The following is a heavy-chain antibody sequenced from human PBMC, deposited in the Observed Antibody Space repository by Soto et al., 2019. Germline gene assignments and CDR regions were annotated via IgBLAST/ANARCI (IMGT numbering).Heavy chain of an antibody. V-gene: IGHV3-33*06. Sequence: QVQLVESGGGVVQPGRSLRLSCAASGFTFSTYGMHWVRQAPGKGLEWVAVIWYDGSNKDYADSVKGRFTISRDNSKNTLYLQTNSLRAEDTAVYYCAKEALVDTAMDTTGVDAFDIWGQGTMVTVSS. D-gene: IGHD5-18*01. CDR1: GFTFSTYG. CDR2: IWYDGSNK. J-gene: IGHJ3*02. CDR3: AKEALVDTAMDTTGVDAFDI.